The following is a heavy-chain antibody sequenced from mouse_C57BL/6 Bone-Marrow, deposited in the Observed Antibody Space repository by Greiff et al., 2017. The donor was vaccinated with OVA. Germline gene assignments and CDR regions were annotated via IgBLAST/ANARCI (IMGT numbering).Heavy chain of an antibody. Sequence: VQLQQSGAELARPGASVKLSCKASGYTFTSYGISWVKQRTGQGLEWIGEIYPRSGNTYYNEKFKGKATLTADKSSSTAYMELRSLTSEDSAVYFCAGRLYYYDRTWFAYWGQGTLVTVSA. CDR3: AGRLYYYDRTWFAY. V-gene: IGHV1-81*01. CDR1: GYTFTSYG. CDR2: IYPRSGNT. J-gene: IGHJ3*01. D-gene: IGHD1-1*01.